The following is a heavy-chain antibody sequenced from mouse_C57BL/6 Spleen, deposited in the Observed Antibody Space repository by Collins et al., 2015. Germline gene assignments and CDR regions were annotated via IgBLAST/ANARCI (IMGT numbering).Heavy chain of an antibody. V-gene: IGHV14-2*01. D-gene: IGHD1-1*01. Sequence: APKFQGKATITADTSSNTAYLQLSSLTSEDTAVYYCAREATTVVATDYAMDYWGQGTSVTVSS. CDR3: AREATTVVATDYAMDY. J-gene: IGHJ4*01.